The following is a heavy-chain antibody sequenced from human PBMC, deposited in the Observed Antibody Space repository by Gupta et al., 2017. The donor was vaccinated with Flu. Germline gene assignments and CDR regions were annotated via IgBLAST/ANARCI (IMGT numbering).Heavy chain of an antibody. J-gene: IGHJ4*02. D-gene: IGHD1-1*01. V-gene: IGHV3-33*01. CDR1: GFTFSSSG. Sequence: QVKLVESGGGVVQPGRSLRLSCAPSGFTFSSSGMHWVGQAPGKGLEWVAVIWYDGINKYYADSVKGRFTSARDNSKNTLYLQMNSLRAEDTAVYYCARGNVWFDYWGQGTLVTVSS. CDR3: ARGNVWFDY. CDR2: IWYDGINK.